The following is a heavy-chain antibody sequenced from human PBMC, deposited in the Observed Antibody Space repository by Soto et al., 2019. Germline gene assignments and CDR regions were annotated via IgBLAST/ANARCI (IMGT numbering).Heavy chain of an antibody. Sequence: LRLSCTASGFTFGDYAMSWVRQAPGKGLEWVGFIRSKAYGGTTEYAASVKGRFTISRDDSKSIAYLQMNSLKTEDTAVYYCTRDRYCDGGSCYYYYYYYGMDVWGQGTTVTVSS. CDR2: IRSKAYGGTT. V-gene: IGHV3-49*04. CDR1: GFTFGDYA. J-gene: IGHJ6*02. CDR3: TRDRYCDGGSCYYYYYYYGMDV. D-gene: IGHD2-15*01.